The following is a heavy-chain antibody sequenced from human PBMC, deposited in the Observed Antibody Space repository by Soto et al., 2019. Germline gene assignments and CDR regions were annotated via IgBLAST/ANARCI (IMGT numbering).Heavy chain of an antibody. Sequence: XMSLTCAVSGTXSYKCDYFWRWMRQPPGRGLEWIGYIYHSVTTYYNPSLQNRVAISVDMSKSQFSLTLNSVTAAYTAIYFRARMGGQYYDSSGHGYYLNYWGQGTLGTVSS. CDR1: GTXSYKCDYF. J-gene: IGHJ4*02. V-gene: IGHV4-30-2*01. CDR2: IYHSVTT. CDR3: ARMGGQYYDSSGHGYYLNY. D-gene: IGHD3-22*01.